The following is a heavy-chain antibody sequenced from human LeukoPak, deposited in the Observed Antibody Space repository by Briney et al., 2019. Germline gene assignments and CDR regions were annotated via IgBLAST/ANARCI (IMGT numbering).Heavy chain of an antibody. CDR1: GYTFTSYY. CDR3: ATDWSYGSGSFSWFDP. J-gene: IGHJ5*02. Sequence: ASVKVSCKASGYTFTSYYMHWVRQAPGQGLEWMGIINPSGGSTGYAQKFQGRVTMTEDTSTDTAYMELSSLRSEDTAVYYCATDWSYGSGSFSWFDPWGQGTLVTVSS. D-gene: IGHD3-10*01. CDR2: INPSGGST. V-gene: IGHV1-46*01.